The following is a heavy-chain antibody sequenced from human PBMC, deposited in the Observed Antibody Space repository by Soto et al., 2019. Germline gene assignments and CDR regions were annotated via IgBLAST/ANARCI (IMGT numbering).Heavy chain of an antibody. CDR2: ISFSDGGT. Sequence: LRLSCAASGFTFSSYAMTWVRQAPGKGLEWVSSISFSDGGTYYADSVKGRLTISRDNSKNTLFLQMNSLRVEDTAVYYCAKGRGSGSSRGAFDIWGQGTMVTVSS. J-gene: IGHJ3*02. V-gene: IGHV3-23*01. CDR3: AKGRGSGSSRGAFDI. CDR1: GFTFSSYA. D-gene: IGHD6-19*01.